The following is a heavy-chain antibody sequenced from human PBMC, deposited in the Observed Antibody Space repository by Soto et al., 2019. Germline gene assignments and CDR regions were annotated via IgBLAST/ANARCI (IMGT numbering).Heavy chain of an antibody. D-gene: IGHD2-15*01. CDR3: ARGRYCSGGSCYYYYGMDV. V-gene: IGHV4-59*01. CDR1: GGSISGYY. Sequence: SETLSLTCTVSGGSISGYYWSWIRQPPGKGLEWIGNVYYSGGAKYNPSVKRRVSISVDTSKNQFSLNLSSVTAADTAVYYCARGRYCSGGSCYYYYGMDVWGQGTTVTVSS. J-gene: IGHJ6*02. CDR2: VYYSGGA.